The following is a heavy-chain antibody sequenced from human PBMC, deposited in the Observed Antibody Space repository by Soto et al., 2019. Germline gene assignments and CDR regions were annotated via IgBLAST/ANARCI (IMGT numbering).Heavy chain of an antibody. J-gene: IGHJ6*02. CDR2: IIPIFGTA. V-gene: IGHV1-69*12. D-gene: IGHD3-16*02. CDR3: ATMKGGYQSYYYGMDV. Sequence: QVQLVQSGAEVKKPGSSVKVSCKASGGTFTSYAISWVRQAPGQGLEWVGGIIPIFGTADYAQKFQGRVTMTADDSPSTAYMELSSLRSEDTAVYYCATMKGGYQSYYYGMDVWGQGTTVTVSS. CDR1: GGTFTSYA.